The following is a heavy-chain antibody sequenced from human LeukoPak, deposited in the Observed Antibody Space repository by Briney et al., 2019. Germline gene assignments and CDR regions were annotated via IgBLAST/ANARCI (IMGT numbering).Heavy chain of an antibody. CDR2: IRGSDGST. CDR3: AKARYTAGWYTFDY. D-gene: IGHD6-19*01. V-gene: IGHV3-23*01. CDR1: GFTFSNYA. J-gene: IGHJ4*02. Sequence: GGSLRLSCAASGFTFSNYAMSWVRHTPRKGLEWVSIIRGSDGSTYYADSVKGRFTTSRDNSKNTLYLEMNNLRAEDTALYYCAKARYTAGWYTFDYWGQGTQVTVSS.